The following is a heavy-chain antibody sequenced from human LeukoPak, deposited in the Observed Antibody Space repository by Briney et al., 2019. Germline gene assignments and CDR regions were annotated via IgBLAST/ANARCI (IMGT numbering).Heavy chain of an antibody. J-gene: IGHJ4*02. CDR1: GFTFSNYA. Sequence: PGGSLRLSCAASGFTFSNYAMHWVRQAPGKGLEWVADISYDGRNKYHAPSVKGRFTISRDNSKNTLYLQMNSLRAEDTAVYYCASSHSSGWYYFDYWGQGTLVTVSS. D-gene: IGHD6-19*01. CDR2: ISYDGRNK. CDR3: ASSHSSGWYYFDY. V-gene: IGHV3-30*04.